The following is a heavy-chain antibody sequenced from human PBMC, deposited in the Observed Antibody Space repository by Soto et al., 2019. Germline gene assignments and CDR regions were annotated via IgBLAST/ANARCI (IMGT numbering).Heavy chain of an antibody. V-gene: IGHV4-30-4*01. CDR1: GGSISSGDYY. CDR2: IYYSGST. J-gene: IGHJ6*02. CDR3: DSASPVVTDF. Sequence: SETLSLTCTVSGGSISSGDYYWSWIRQPPGKGLEWIGYIYYSGSTYYNPSLKSRVTISVDTSKNQFSLKLSSVTAADTAVYYCDSASPVVTDFWGQGTTVTGSS. D-gene: IGHD5-18*01.